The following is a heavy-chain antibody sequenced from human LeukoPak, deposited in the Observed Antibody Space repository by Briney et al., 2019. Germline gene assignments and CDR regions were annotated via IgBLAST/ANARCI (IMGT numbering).Heavy chain of an antibody. V-gene: IGHV4-61*02. CDR2: IYTSEST. CDR3: ARGDGYNYAGFDY. CDR1: GGSISSGSYY. D-gene: IGHD5-24*01. J-gene: IGHJ4*02. Sequence: PSQTLSLTCPVSGGSISSGSYYWSWIRQPAGKGLEWIGRIYTSESTNYNPSLKSRVTISVDTSKNQFSLKLSPVTAADTAVYYCARGDGYNYAGFDYWGQGTLVTVSS.